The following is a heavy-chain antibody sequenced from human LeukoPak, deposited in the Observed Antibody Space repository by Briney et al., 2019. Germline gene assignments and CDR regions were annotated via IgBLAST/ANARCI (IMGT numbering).Heavy chain of an antibody. Sequence: PSETLSLTCTVSGGSISSYYWSWIRQPPGKGLEWIGYIYYSGSTNYNPSLKSRVTISVDTSNNQFSLKLSSVTAADTAVYYCARVLGCSRPFDYWGQGTLVTVSS. CDR1: GGSISSYY. J-gene: IGHJ4*02. D-gene: IGHD2-15*01. CDR2: IYYSGST. CDR3: ARVLGCSRPFDY. V-gene: IGHV4-59*01.